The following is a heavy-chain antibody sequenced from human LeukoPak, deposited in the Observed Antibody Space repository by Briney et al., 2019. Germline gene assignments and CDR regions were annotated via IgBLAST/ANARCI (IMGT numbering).Heavy chain of an antibody. CDR2: IKQDGSEK. D-gene: IGHD5/OR15-5a*01. J-gene: IGHJ3*02. Sequence: PGGSLGLSCAASGFTFSSYWMSWVRQAPGKALEWVANIKQDGSEKYYVDSVKGRFTISRDNAKNSLYLQMNSLRAEDTAVYYCARGLRRADAFDIWGQGTMVTVSS. V-gene: IGHV3-7*01. CDR1: GFTFSSYW. CDR3: ARGLRRADAFDI.